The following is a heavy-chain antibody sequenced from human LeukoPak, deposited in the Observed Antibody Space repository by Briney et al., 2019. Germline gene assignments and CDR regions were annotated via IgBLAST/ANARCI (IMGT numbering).Heavy chain of an antibody. D-gene: IGHD6-13*01. Sequence: GASVKVSCKASGGTFSSYAISWVRQAPGQGLEWMGGIIPIFGTANYAQKFQGRVTITADESTSTAYMELSSLRSEDTAVYYCARRHTIAAAGRELWDPKFDYWGQGTLVTVSS. CDR3: ARRHTIAAAGRELWDPKFDY. CDR1: GGTFSSYA. V-gene: IGHV1-69*13. CDR2: IIPIFGTA. J-gene: IGHJ4*02.